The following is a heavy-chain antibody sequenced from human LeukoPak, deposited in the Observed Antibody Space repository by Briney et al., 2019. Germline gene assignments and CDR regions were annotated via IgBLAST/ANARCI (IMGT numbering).Heavy chain of an antibody. CDR1: GFTFDSYA. V-gene: IGHV3-23*01. Sequence: PGGSLRLSCAASGFTFDSYAMTWVRQAPGKGLEWVSTISGSGGNTDYADSVKGRLTISRDNSRNTLYLQMNSLIVDDTAVYYCARGRNSLYDFDYWGQGTLVTVSS. CDR3: ARGRNSLYDFDY. D-gene: IGHD5/OR15-5a*01. J-gene: IGHJ4*02. CDR2: ISGSGGNT.